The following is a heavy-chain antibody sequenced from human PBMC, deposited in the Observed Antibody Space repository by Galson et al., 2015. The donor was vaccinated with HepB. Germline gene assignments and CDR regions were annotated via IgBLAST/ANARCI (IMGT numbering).Heavy chain of an antibody. V-gene: IGHV3-23*01. D-gene: IGHD3-22*01. CDR1: GFTFSDYA. CDR3: AKARYDGGFYVFDY. J-gene: IGHJ4*02. Sequence: SLRLSCAASGFTFSDYAMSWVRQAPGKGLEWVSIIRGSGDNTNYADSVKGRFTISRDNSKHTLFLQMNTLRAADTAVYYCAKARYDGGFYVFDYWGQGTLVTVSS. CDR2: IRGSGDNT.